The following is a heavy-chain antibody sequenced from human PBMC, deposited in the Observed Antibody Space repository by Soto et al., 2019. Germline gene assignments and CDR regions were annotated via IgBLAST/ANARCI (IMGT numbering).Heavy chain of an antibody. CDR2: ISSSSYI. D-gene: IGHD3-10*01. J-gene: IGHJ4*02. CDR3: AREQVWFGEYSDY. CDR1: GFTFSSYS. V-gene: IGHV3-21*01. Sequence: GGSLRLSCAASGFTFSSYSMNWVRQAPGKGLEWVSSISSSSYIYYADSVKGRLTISRDNAKNSLYLQMNSLRAEDTAVYYCAREQVWFGEYSDYWGQGTLVTVSS.